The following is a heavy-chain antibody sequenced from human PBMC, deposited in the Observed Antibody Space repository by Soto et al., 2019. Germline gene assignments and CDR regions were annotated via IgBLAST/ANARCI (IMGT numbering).Heavy chain of an antibody. D-gene: IGHD3-3*01. J-gene: IGHJ3*02. CDR2: IWYDGSNK. V-gene: IGHV3-33*01. Sequence: QVQLVESGGGVVQPGRSLRLSCAASGFTFSSYGMHWVRQAPGTGLEWVAVIWYDGSNKYYADSVKGRFTISRDNSKNTLYLQMNSLRAEDTAVYYCARPTYYDFWSGDSGAFDIWGQGTMVTVSS. CDR1: GFTFSSYG. CDR3: ARPTYYDFWSGDSGAFDI.